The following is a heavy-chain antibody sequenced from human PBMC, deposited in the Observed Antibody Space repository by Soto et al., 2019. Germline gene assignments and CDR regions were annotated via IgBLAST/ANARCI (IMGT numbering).Heavy chain of an antibody. J-gene: IGHJ4*02. V-gene: IGHV1-46*01. CDR2: IYPSGTVT. Sequence: VQLVQSGAEVKKPGASVKVSCKSSGHTFTSYYMHWVRQAPGQGLEWMGIIYPSGTVTKYAQEFRGRVTMTRDTSTSTVYMELSSLRSEDTAMYFCARDLGAEGFDYWGQGTLVTVSS. CDR3: ARDLGAEGFDY. CDR1: GHTFTSYY. D-gene: IGHD1-26*01.